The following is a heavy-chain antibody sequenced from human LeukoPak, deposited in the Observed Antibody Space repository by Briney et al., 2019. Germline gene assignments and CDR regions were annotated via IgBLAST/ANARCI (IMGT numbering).Heavy chain of an antibody. CDR1: GFTFSDYY. D-gene: IGHD2-15*01. Sequence: GGSLRLSCAASGFTFSDYYMSWIRQAPGKGLEWISYISSSGSTIFYADSVKGRFTISRDNAKNSLYLQMNSLRAGDTAVYYCARVVYCSGGNCQIFAFDIWGQGTMVTVSS. CDR3: ARVVYCSGGNCQIFAFDI. CDR2: ISSSGSTI. J-gene: IGHJ3*02. V-gene: IGHV3-11*01.